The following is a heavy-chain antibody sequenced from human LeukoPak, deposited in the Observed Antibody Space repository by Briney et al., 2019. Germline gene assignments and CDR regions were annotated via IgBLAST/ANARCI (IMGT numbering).Heavy chain of an antibody. D-gene: IGHD3-16*01. Sequence: GSLRLSCAASGFTFSSYEMSWVRQAPGKGLEWVGRIKSKTDGGTTDYAAPVKGRFTISRDDSKNTLYLQMNSLKTEDTAVYYCTTVGSSPDAFDIWGQGTMVTVSS. CDR2: IKSKTDGGTT. CDR3: TTVGSSPDAFDI. V-gene: IGHV3-15*01. CDR1: GFTFSSYE. J-gene: IGHJ3*02.